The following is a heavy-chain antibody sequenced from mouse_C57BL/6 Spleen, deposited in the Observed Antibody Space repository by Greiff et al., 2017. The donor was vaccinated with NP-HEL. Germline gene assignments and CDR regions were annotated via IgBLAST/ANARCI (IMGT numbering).Heavy chain of an antibody. V-gene: IGHV1-54*01. CDR3: ARQLRLRNYAMDY. Sequence: VKLMESGAELVRPGTSVKVSCKASGYAFTNYLIEWVKQRPGQGLEWIGVINPGSGGTNYNEKFKGKATLTADKSSSTAYMQLSSLTSEDSAVYFCARQLRLRNYAMDYWGQETSVTVSS. D-gene: IGHD3-2*02. J-gene: IGHJ4*01. CDR1: GYAFTNYL. CDR2: INPGSGGT.